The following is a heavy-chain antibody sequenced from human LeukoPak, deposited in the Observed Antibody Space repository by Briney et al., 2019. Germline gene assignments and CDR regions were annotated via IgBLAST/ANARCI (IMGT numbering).Heavy chain of an antibody. Sequence: QSGGSLRLSCAASGFTFSSYEMNWVRQAPGKGLECVSYISSSGSTMYCADSVKGRFTISRDNAKNSLYLQMNSLTAEDTAVYYCARDFHCSSTACYAPDAFDIWGQGTLVTVSS. CDR1: GFTFSSYE. D-gene: IGHD2-2*01. J-gene: IGHJ3*02. CDR3: ARDFHCSSTACYAPDAFDI. V-gene: IGHV3-48*03. CDR2: ISSSGSTM.